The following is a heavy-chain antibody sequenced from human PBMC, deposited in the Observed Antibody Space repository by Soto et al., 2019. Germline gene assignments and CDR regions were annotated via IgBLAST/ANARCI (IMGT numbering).Heavy chain of an antibody. V-gene: IGHV3-33*01. CDR1: GFTFSSYG. Sequence: GVSLRLSCAPSGFTFSSYGMHWARQAPGKGLEWVAVIWYDGSNKVYADSVKGRFTTSRDNSKNTLYLQMNSLRAEDTAVYYCARDLSGDYGALDTWGQGTMVTVSS. D-gene: IGHD4-17*01. CDR2: IWYDGSNK. J-gene: IGHJ3*02. CDR3: ARDLSGDYGALDT.